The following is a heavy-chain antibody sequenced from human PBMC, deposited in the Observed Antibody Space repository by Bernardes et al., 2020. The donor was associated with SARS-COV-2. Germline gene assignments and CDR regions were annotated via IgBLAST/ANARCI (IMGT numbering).Heavy chain of an antibody. J-gene: IGHJ4*02. CDR1: GLTIGGYV. CDR2: ISHDGTIT. D-gene: IGHD3-16*01. V-gene: IGHV3-74*01. CDR3: TTDFNFVLFEY. Sequence: GGSLRLPCAASGLTIGGYVMHWVRQVPGKGLVWVARISHDGTITNYADSVKGRFTVPRDDAKNTLFLQMNSLTADGTAIYYCTTDFNFVLFEYWGQGSLVAVSS.